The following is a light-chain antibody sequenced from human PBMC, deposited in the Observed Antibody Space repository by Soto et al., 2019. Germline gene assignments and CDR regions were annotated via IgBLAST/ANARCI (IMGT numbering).Light chain of an antibody. CDR3: TSYAGINILYV. Sequence: QSVLTHPPSASGSPGQSVTIYCTGTSSEVGGYNSVSWYQQHPGKAPKLMIYEVNKRPSGIPDRFSGSKSGNTASLTVSGLQPEDEADYYCTSYAGINILYVFGTGTKVTVL. J-gene: IGLJ1*01. CDR1: SSEVGGYNS. V-gene: IGLV2-8*01. CDR2: EVN.